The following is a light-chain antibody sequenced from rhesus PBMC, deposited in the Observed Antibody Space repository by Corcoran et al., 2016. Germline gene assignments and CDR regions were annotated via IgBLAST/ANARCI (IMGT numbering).Light chain of an antibody. CDR3: QQYSSRPFP. J-gene: IGKJ3*01. Sequence: DIQMTQSPSSLSASVGDTVTITCRASQGISSWLAWYQQKPGKAPKLLIYKASSLQSGVPSRFSGSGSGTDFTLTISSLQSEDFATYYCQQYSSRPFPFGPGTKLDIK. CDR2: KAS. CDR1: QGISSW. V-gene: IGKV1-22*01.